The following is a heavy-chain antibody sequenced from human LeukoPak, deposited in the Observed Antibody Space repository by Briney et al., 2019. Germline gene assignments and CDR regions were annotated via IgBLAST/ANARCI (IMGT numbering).Heavy chain of an antibody. J-gene: IGHJ3*02. CDR2: ISSGSTYI. D-gene: IGHD3-10*01. Sequence: GGSLRLSCAASGFTFSSYSMNWIRQAPGKGLEWVSSISSGSTYIYYADSVKGRFTISRDNTKNSLYLQMNSLRAEDTAVYYCTREGVDVFDIWGQGTMVTVSS. CDR1: GFTFSSYS. V-gene: IGHV3-21*01. CDR3: TREGVDVFDI.